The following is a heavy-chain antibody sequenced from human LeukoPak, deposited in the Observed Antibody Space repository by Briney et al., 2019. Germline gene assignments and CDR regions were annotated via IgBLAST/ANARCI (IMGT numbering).Heavy chain of an antibody. J-gene: IGHJ3*02. CDR3: ARDGTFCGGDCNDAFDI. D-gene: IGHD2-21*02. CDR1: GGSFSGYY. CDR2: INHSGST. V-gene: IGHV4-34*01. Sequence: PSETLSLTCAVYGGSFSGYYWSWIRQPPGKGLEWVGEINHSGSTNYNPSLKSRVTISVDTSKNQFSLKLSSVTAADTAVYYCARDGTFCGGDCNDAFDIWGQGTMVTVSS.